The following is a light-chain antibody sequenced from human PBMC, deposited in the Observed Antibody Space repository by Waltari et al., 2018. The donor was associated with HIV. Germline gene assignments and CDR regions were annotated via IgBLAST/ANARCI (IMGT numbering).Light chain of an antibody. Sequence: QSVLTQPPSASGTPGQRVTISCSGSSANTGTNTVHWYQHLPGSAPKLLISSNNQRPSGVPDRFSASKSGTSASLAISGLRSEDEAEYYCAAWDENLNGLFGGGTKLTVL. CDR3: AAWDENLNGL. CDR2: SNN. J-gene: IGLJ3*02. V-gene: IGLV1-44*01. CDR1: SANTGTNT.